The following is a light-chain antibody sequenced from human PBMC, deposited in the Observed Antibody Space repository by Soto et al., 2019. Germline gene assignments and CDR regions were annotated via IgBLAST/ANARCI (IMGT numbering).Light chain of an antibody. CDR3: QQYNGPLT. V-gene: IGKV1-5*01. Sequence: DIQMTQSPSTLSASVGDRVTITCRASQSISSWLAWYQQKPGKAPKLLIYDASSLESGVPSRFSGSGSGTEFTLTISSLQPDDFATYYCQQYNGPLTFGQGTKVEIK. J-gene: IGKJ1*01. CDR1: QSISSW. CDR2: DAS.